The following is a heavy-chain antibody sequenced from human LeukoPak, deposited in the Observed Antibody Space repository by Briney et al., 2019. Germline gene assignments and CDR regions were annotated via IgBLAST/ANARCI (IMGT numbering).Heavy chain of an antibody. CDR1: GYSISSGYY. CDR3: ATEVGQWLVRT. CDR2: IYHSGRT. Sequence: SETLSLTCGVSGYSISSGYYWGWIRQPPGKGLEWIGSIYHSGRTYYNPSLKSRFTISVDTSKNQFSLKLTSVTAADTAVYYCATEVGQWLVRTWGQGTLVTVSS. J-gene: IGHJ4*02. V-gene: IGHV4-38-2*01. D-gene: IGHD6-19*01.